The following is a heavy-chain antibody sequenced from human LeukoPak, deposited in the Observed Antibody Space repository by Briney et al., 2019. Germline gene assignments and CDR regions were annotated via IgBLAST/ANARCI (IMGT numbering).Heavy chain of an antibody. CDR3: ASRSIAAAGWYYFDY. CDR1: GGSISSGSYY. D-gene: IGHD6-13*01. CDR2: IYTSGST. J-gene: IGHJ4*02. Sequence: PSETLSLTCTVSGGSISSGSYYWSWIRQPAGKGLEWIGGIYTSGSTNYNPSLKSRVTISVDTSKNQFSLKLSSVTAADTAVYYCASRSIAAAGWYYFDYWGQGTLVTVSS. V-gene: IGHV4-61*02.